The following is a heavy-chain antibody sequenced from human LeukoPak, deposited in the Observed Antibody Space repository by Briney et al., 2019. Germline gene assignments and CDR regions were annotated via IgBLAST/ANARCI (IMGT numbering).Heavy chain of an antibody. CDR2: IIPILGIA. J-gene: IGHJ4*02. CDR3: ARDGPVDSSGYHY. CDR1: GGTFSSYA. Sequence: ASVKVSCKASGGTFSSYAISWVRQAPGQGLEWMGRIIPILGIANYAQKFQGRVTITADKSTSTAYMELSSLRSEDTAVYYCARDGPVDSSGYHYWGQGTLVTVSS. V-gene: IGHV1-69*04. D-gene: IGHD3-22*01.